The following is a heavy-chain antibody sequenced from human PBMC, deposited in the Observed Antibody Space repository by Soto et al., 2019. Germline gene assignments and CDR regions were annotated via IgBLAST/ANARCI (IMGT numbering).Heavy chain of an antibody. CDR3: AREHYGNSAWFDP. D-gene: IGHD3-10*01. Sequence: GASVKVSCKASGYTFTSYAMHWVRQAPGQGLEWMGWMNPNSGNTGYAQKFQGRVTMTRNTSISTAYMELSSLRSEDTAVYYCAREHYGNSAWFDPWGQGTLVTVSS. J-gene: IGHJ5*02. V-gene: IGHV1-8*02. CDR2: MNPNSGNT. CDR1: GYTFTSYA.